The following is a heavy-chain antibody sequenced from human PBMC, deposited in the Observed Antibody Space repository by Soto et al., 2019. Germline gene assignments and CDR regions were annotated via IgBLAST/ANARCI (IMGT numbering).Heavy chain of an antibody. Sequence: SVKVYCKASGGTFGSYAISWVRQAPGQGLEWMGGIIPIFGTANYAQKFQGRVTITADESTSTAYMELSSLRSEDTAVYYCARFSSSIVGWFDPWGQGTLVTVSS. CDR2: IIPIFGTA. D-gene: IGHD6-13*01. V-gene: IGHV1-69*13. J-gene: IGHJ5*02. CDR1: GGTFGSYA. CDR3: ARFSSSIVGWFDP.